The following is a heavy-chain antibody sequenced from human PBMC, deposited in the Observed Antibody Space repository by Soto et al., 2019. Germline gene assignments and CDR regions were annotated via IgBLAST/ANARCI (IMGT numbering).Heavy chain of an antibody. CDR2: ISGSGGST. J-gene: IGHJ1*01. Sequence: GGSLRIGCAACGFSLSNYGVGWVRQAPGKGLEWVSVISGSGGSTYYADSVKGRFTLSRDNSKNTVYLQMNSLRAEDTAVYYCAKDSPVGVPLLRDLHDWGQGTLVTVSS. V-gene: IGHV3-23*01. CDR1: GFSLSNYG. CDR3: AKDSPVGVPLLRDLHD. D-gene: IGHD2-15*01.